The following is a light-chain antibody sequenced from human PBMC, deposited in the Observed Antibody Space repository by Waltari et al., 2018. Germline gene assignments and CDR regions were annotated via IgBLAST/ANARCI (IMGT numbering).Light chain of an antibody. Sequence: DVVMTQSPLSLPVTLGQPASIPCRSSQSLLYRDGYTYLNWFQQRPGQSPRRLIYKVSYRDPGVPDRFSGSGSGTDFTLKISRVEAEDVGVYYCMQGTHWPRTFGQGTKVEIK. CDR1: QSLLYRDGYTY. CDR2: KVS. CDR3: MQGTHWPRT. J-gene: IGKJ1*01. V-gene: IGKV2-30*01.